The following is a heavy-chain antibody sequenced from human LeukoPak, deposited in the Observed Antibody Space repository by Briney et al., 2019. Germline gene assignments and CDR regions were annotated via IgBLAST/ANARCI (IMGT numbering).Heavy chain of an antibody. J-gene: IGHJ4*02. CDR3: ARDDTPSYYYDSSGYRTIDY. Sequence: GASVKVSCKASGYTFTSYGISWVRQAPGQGLEWMGWISAYNGNTNYAQKLQGRVTMTTDTSTSTAYMELRSLRSDDTAAYYCARDDTPSYYYDSSGYRTIDYWGQGTLVTVSS. CDR1: GYTFTSYG. D-gene: IGHD3-22*01. CDR2: ISAYNGNT. V-gene: IGHV1-18*01.